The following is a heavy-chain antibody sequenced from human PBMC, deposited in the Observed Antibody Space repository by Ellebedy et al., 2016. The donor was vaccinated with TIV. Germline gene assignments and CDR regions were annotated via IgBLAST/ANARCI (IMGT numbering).Heavy chain of an antibody. V-gene: IGHV1-24*01. J-gene: IGHJ3*02. CDR2: FDPEDGET. CDR1: GYTLTELS. Sequence: ASVKVSXXVSGYTLTELSMHWVRQAPGKGLEWMGGFDPEDGETIYAQKFQGRVTMTEDTSTDTAYMELSSLRSEDTAVYYCATDARPAGAFDIWGQGTMVTVSS. CDR3: ATDARPAGAFDI.